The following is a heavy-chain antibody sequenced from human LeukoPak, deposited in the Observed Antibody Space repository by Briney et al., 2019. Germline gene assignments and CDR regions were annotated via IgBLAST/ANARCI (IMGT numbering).Heavy chain of an antibody. CDR1: GFTFSSYW. Sequence: GSLRLPCAASGFTFSSYWMSWIRQPPGKGLEWIGEINHSGSTNYNPSLKSRVTISVDTSKNQFSLKLSSVTAADTAVYYCARGWGAARHLYFDYWGQGTLVTVSS. CDR3: ARGWGAARHLYFDY. J-gene: IGHJ4*02. V-gene: IGHV4-34*01. D-gene: IGHD6-6*01. CDR2: INHSGST.